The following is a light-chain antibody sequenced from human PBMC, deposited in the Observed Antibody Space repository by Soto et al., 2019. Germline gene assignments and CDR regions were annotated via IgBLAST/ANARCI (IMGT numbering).Light chain of an antibody. J-gene: IGKJ5*01. Sequence: DIQMTQSPASVSASVGDRVTITCRASQSISSWLAWYQQKPGTVPKLLIYAASSLQSGVPSRFSRSGSGTEFTLTITNLHPEDFGTYYCQQGDSFPITFGQGTRREIK. V-gene: IGKV1-12*01. CDR2: AAS. CDR3: QQGDSFPIT. CDR1: QSISSW.